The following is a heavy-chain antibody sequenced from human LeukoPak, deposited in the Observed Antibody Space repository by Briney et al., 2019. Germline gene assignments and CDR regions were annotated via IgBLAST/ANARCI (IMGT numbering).Heavy chain of an antibody. Sequence: PGGSLRLSCAASGFTFSRYEMNWVRQAPGKGLEWVSYISSSGSTIYYADSVKGRFTISRDNAKNSLYLQMNSLRAEDTAVYYCAEDGGRRSRPFDYSVQGSLLTVSS. D-gene: IGHD2-15*01. CDR3: AEDGGRRSRPFDY. CDR1: GFTFSRYE. J-gene: IGHJ4*02. CDR2: ISSSGSTI. V-gene: IGHV3-48*03.